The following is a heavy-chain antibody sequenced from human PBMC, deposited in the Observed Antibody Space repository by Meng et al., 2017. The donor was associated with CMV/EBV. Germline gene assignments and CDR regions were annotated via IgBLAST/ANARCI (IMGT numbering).Heavy chain of an antibody. CDR1: GFTFDDYA. V-gene: IGHV3-21*01. D-gene: IGHD2-2*01. CDR2: ISSSSSYI. J-gene: IGHJ6*02. Sequence: GGSLRLSCAASGFTFDDYAMHWVRQAPGKGLEWVSSISSSSSYIYYADSVKGRFTISRDNAKNSLYLQMNSLRAEDTAVYYCARVNIVVVPAAIDGSSFSYYGMDVWGQGTTVTVSS. CDR3: ARVNIVVVPAAIDGSSFSYYGMDV.